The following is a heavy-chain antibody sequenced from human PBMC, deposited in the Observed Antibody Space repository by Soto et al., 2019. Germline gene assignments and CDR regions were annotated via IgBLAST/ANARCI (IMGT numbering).Heavy chain of an antibody. CDR2: MNPNRGNT. CDR3: ARRGMGNYSFYYMDA. Sequence: GASVKVSCKASGYTFTSFDINWVRQAPGQGLEWMGWMNPNRGNTVYAQKFRGRVTMTRDTSISTAYLELSGLTSEDTAVYFCARRGMGNYSFYYMDAWGRGTTVTVSS. D-gene: IGHD1-7*01. CDR1: GYTFTSFD. J-gene: IGHJ6*03. V-gene: IGHV1-8*01.